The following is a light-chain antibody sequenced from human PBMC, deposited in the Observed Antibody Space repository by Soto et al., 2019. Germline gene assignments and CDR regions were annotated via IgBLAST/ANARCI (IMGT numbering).Light chain of an antibody. V-gene: IGKV3-11*01. CDR3: QQRNVWPPIT. J-gene: IGKJ5*01. Sequence: EFVLTQSPATLSLSPGERATLSCRASQRVRTSLAWYQHKPGQAPRLVIYDASLRANGVPARFGGSGSGTDFTLTINSLEPEDFAVYYCQQRNVWPPITFGQGARLEIK. CDR1: QRVRTS. CDR2: DAS.